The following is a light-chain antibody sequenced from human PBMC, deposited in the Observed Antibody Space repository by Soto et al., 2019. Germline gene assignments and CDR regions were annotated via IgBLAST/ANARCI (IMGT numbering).Light chain of an antibody. J-gene: IGKJ1*01. Sequence: EMVLTQSPGTLSLSPGERATLSSRASQSVSSDYLAWYRQKPGQAPRLLIYGASSRATGIPDRFSGSGSGTDFTLTISRLEPEDFAVYYCQQYGSAPRTFGQGTKVEIK. CDR1: QSVSSDY. V-gene: IGKV3-20*01. CDR3: QQYGSAPRT. CDR2: GAS.